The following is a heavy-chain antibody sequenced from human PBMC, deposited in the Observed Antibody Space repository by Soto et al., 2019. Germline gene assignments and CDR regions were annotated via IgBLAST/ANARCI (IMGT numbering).Heavy chain of an antibody. CDR2: ISAYNGNT. J-gene: IGHJ4*02. D-gene: IGHD6-6*01. Sequence: QVQLVQSGAEVKKPGASVKVSCKASGYTFTSYGISWGRQAPGQGLEWMGRISAYNGNTNYAQKLQGRVTMTTDTSTSTAYMDLRSLRSDDTAVYYCARGPSIAAIGLIIDYWGQGTLVTVSS. V-gene: IGHV1-18*01. CDR3: ARGPSIAAIGLIIDY. CDR1: GYTFTSYG.